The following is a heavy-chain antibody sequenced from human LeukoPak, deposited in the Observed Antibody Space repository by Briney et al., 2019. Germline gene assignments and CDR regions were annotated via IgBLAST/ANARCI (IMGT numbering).Heavy chain of an antibody. J-gene: IGHJ4*02. CDR2: VGIDSGNT. CDR1: GFRFNDYS. V-gene: IGHV3-48*01. CDR3: ARDYKYAFDN. D-gene: IGHD5-24*01. Sequence: GGSLRLSCAASGFRFNDYSMNWVRQAPGKGLEWISYVGIDSGNTNYADSVKGRFTISGDKAKNSLYLQMNSLRVEDTAVYYCARDYKYAFDNWGQGTLVTVSS.